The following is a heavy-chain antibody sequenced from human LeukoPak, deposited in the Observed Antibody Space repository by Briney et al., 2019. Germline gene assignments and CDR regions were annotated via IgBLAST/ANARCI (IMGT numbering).Heavy chain of an antibody. CDR1: GYSFTAYY. CDR2: IIPIFGTA. D-gene: IGHD2-2*01. J-gene: IGHJ3*02. V-gene: IGHV1-69*05. Sequence: SVKVSCKTSGYSFTAYYIVWVRQAPGQGLEWMGGIIPIFGTANYAQKFQGRVTITTDESTSTAYMELSSLRSEDTAVYYCATGEPVPAAMIAFDIWGQGTMVTVSS. CDR3: ATGEPVPAAMIAFDI.